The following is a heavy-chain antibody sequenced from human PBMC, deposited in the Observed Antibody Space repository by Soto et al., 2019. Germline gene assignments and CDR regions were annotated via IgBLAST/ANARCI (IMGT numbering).Heavy chain of an antibody. CDR1: GGSVSRGSHY. V-gene: IGHV4-61*01. J-gene: IGHJ6*02. D-gene: IGHD2-21*02. CDR2: IFYSGST. Sequence: SETLSLTCTVSGGSVSRGSHYWSWTRQPPGKGLEWIGYIFYSGSTNYNPSLKSRLTISVDTSKNQFSLKLSSVTAADTAVYYCARYTYTYDGGVSPDCYCYGMDVWGQGTTVTVSS. CDR3: ARYTYTYDGGVSPDCYCYGMDV.